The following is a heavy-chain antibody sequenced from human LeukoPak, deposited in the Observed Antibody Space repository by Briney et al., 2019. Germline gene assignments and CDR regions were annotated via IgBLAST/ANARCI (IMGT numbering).Heavy chain of an antibody. CDR3: AKVRQADYRVRIDC. J-gene: IGHJ4*02. V-gene: IGHV3-20*04. CDR2: INWNGGST. D-gene: IGHD3-10*01. Sequence: PGGSLRLSCAASGFTFDDYGMTWVHQAPGKGLEWVSGINWNGGSTIYADSVKGRFTISRDNAKNSLYLQMSSLRAEDAAFYYCAKVRQADYRVRIDCWGQGTLVTVSS. CDR1: GFTFDDYG.